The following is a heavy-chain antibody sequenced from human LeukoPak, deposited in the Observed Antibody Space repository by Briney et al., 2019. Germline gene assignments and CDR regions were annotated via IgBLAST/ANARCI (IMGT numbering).Heavy chain of an antibody. Sequence: GGSLRLSCAASGFTFSSYGMYWVRQAPGKGLEWVAVIWYDGSNKYYADSVKGRFTISRDNSKNTLYLQMNSLRAEDTAVYYCARDYSSSSFDYWGQGTLVTVSS. J-gene: IGHJ4*02. CDR2: IWYDGSNK. D-gene: IGHD6-6*01. CDR1: GFTFSSYG. V-gene: IGHV3-33*01. CDR3: ARDYSSSSFDY.